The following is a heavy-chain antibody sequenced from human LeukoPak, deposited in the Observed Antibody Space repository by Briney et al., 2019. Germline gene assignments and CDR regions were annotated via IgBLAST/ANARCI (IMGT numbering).Heavy chain of an antibody. Sequence: GGSLRLSCAASGFTVSSNYMSWVRQAPGEGLEWVSVIYSGGSTYYADSVKGRFTISRDNSKNTLYLQMNSLRAEDTAVYYCARENYYDSSGYSWGQGTLVTVSS. CDR2: IYSGGST. V-gene: IGHV3-53*01. D-gene: IGHD3-22*01. CDR1: GFTVSSNY. CDR3: ARENYYDSSGYS. J-gene: IGHJ5*02.